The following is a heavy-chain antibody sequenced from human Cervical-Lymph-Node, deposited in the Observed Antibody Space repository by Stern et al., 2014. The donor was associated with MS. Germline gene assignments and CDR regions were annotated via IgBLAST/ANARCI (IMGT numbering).Heavy chain of an antibody. V-gene: IGHV3-21*01. CDR2: ISSGGSYI. Sequence: VQLVEYGGGLVKPGGSLRLSCAASGFTFSSYSMNWVRQAPGKGLEWIESISSGGSYIYYADSLKGRFTISRDNAKNSLYLQMNSLRAEDTAVYYCARGRGGNYRYYFDYWGQGTLVTVSS. J-gene: IGHJ4*02. D-gene: IGHD4-23*01. CDR1: GFTFSSYS. CDR3: ARGRGGNYRYYFDY.